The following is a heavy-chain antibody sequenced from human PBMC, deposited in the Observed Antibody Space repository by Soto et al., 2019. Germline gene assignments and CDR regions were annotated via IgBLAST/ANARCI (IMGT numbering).Heavy chain of an antibody. V-gene: IGHV4-59*01. CDR2: IYYSGTT. J-gene: IGHJ3*01. D-gene: IGHD3-22*01. Sequence: LSLTCTVSGGSIGRNYWSWIRQPPGRGLQWIGYIYYSGTTDYNPSLKSRVTMSVDTSKMQFSLRLTSVTAADTAVYYCARGPYDRFDVWGQGTMVTVSS. CDR3: ARGPYDRFDV. CDR1: GGSIGRNY.